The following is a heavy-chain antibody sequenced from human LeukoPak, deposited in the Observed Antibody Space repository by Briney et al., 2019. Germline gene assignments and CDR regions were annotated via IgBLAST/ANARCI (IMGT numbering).Heavy chain of an antibody. CDR1: GFTVSSNY. Sequence: GGSLRLSCAASGFTVSSNYMSWVRQAPGKGLEWVSVIYSGGSTYYADSVKRRFTISRDNSKNTLYLQMNSLRAEDTAVYYCARVGDGYNSFGFDYWGQGTLVTVSS. CDR2: IYSGGST. J-gene: IGHJ4*02. D-gene: IGHD5-24*01. V-gene: IGHV3-66*02. CDR3: ARVGDGYNSFGFDY.